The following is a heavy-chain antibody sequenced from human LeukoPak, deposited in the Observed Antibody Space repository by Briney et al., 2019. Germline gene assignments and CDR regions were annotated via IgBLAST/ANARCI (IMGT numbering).Heavy chain of an antibody. CDR1: GFTFSSYG. Sequence: GGSLRLSCAASGFTFSSYGLHWVRQAPGKGLEWVAFIRHDGKNKYYAGSVKGRFTISRDNSNNTLYVQMNSLRAEDTAVYYCVRTLGDAWGQGTLVTVSS. V-gene: IGHV3-30*02. CDR3: VRTLGDA. D-gene: IGHD7-27*01. J-gene: IGHJ5*02. CDR2: IRHDGKNK.